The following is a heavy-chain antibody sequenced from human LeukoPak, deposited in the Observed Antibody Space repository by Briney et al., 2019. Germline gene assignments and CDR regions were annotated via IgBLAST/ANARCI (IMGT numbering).Heavy chain of an antibody. CDR1: GFTFRNYG. Sequence: PGGSLRLSCAASGFTFRNYGMTSVRQAPGKGLKWVSAISGSGTKRFYADSVKGRFTISRDNSKNTLYLQMNSLRAEDTAVYFCAKEASTYEPHYWGQGTLVTVSS. CDR2: ISGSGTKR. D-gene: IGHD2-2*01. CDR3: AKEASTYEPHY. V-gene: IGHV3-23*01. J-gene: IGHJ4*02.